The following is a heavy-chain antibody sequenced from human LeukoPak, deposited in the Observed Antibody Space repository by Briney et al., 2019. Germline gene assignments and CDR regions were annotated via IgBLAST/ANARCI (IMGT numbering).Heavy chain of an antibody. CDR2: IYYSGTS. J-gene: IGHJ6*02. Sequence: PSEALSLTCTVSGGSISGYYWSWIRQPPGKGLEWIAYIYYSGTSNYNPSLKSRAIISLDTSKNQFSLRMSSVTAADTAVYYCARSYSNTGYYYYGMDVWGQGTPVTVSS. CDR3: ARSYSNTGYYYYGMDV. CDR1: GGSISGYY. V-gene: IGHV4-59*01. D-gene: IGHD3-9*01.